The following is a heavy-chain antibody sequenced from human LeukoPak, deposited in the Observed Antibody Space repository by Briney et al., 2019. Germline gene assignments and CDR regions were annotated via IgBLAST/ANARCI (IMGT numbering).Heavy chain of an antibody. J-gene: IGHJ4*02. CDR1: GFTFSRHG. V-gene: IGHV3-30*18. D-gene: IGHD3-10*02. CDR2: ISYDGSNK. Sequence: PGGSLRLFCAPSGFTFSRHGMHWVRQAPGKGLEWVAVISYDGSNKYYADSVKGRFTISRDNSKNTLYVQMNSLRAEDTAVYYCAKGSTMYTAYYFDYWGQGTLVTVSS. CDR3: AKGSTMYTAYYFDY.